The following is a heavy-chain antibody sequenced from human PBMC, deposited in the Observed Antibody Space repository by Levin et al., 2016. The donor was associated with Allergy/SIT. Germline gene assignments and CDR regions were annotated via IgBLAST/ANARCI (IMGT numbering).Heavy chain of an antibody. CDR3: ARQGDFGVVIIAGGMDV. CDR2: INPSGGST. V-gene: IGHV1-46*01. Sequence: ASVKVSCKASGYTFTSYYMHWVRQAPGQGLEWMGIINPSGGSTSYAQKFQGRVTMTRDTSTSTVYMELSSLRSEDTAVYYCARQGDFGVVIIAGGMDVWGQGTTVTVSS. D-gene: IGHD3-3*01. J-gene: IGHJ6*02. CDR1: GYTFTSYY.